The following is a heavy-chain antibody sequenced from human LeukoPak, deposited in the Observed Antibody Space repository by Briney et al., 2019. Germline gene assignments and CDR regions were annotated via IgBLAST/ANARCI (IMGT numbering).Heavy chain of an antibody. CDR3: ATSRGSWPDYFDY. J-gene: IGHJ4*02. CDR1: GFTFSSYS. Sequence: GGSLRLSCVASGFTFSSYSMNWVRQAPGKGLEWVSYISTSGSSIYYADSVKGRFTISRDNPKNSLYLQMNSLRAEDTAVYYCATSRGSWPDYFDYWGQGTLVTVSS. D-gene: IGHD6-13*01. V-gene: IGHV3-48*04. CDR2: ISTSGSSI.